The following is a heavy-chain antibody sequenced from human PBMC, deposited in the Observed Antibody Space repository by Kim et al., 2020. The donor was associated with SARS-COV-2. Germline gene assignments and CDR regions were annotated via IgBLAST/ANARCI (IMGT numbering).Heavy chain of an antibody. CDR1: GFTFNSYA. Sequence: GGSLRLSCATSGFTFNSYAMSWVRQAPGKGLDWVSGISGDDISTYYADSVKGRFTISRDNSKNTLYLQMNSLRAEDTAVYYCAKDHLTLNYYDSSGYYYGRYFFDYWGQGTVVTVSS. CDR2: ISGDDIST. V-gene: IGHV3-23*01. J-gene: IGHJ4*02. D-gene: IGHD3-22*01. CDR3: AKDHLTLNYYDSSGYYYGRYFFDY.